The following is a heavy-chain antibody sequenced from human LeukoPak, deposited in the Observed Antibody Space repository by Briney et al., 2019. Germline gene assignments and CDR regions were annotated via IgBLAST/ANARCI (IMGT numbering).Heavy chain of an antibody. D-gene: IGHD2-21*02. CDR1: GGTFSSYP. J-gene: IGHJ4*02. Sequence: ASVKVSCKASGGTFSSYPINWVRQAPGQGLERMGAIVPFVTIPTYAQKFQGRVTITADKSTSTAYMELSSLKSEDTAVYYCARAGAVVTAMAYWGQGTLVTVSS. CDR2: IVPFVTIP. V-gene: IGHV1-69*10. CDR3: ARAGAVVTAMAY.